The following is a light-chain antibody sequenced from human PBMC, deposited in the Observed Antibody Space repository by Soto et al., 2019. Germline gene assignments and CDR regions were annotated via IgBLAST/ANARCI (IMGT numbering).Light chain of an antibody. J-gene: IGKJ1*01. Sequence: DIQMTQSPSSLSASVGDRVTITCQASQDITNYLNWYQQKPGKAPRLLLYDASSLETGVPSRFSGSGSGTEFTLTISSLQPDDFATYYCQQYNSYSGTFGQGTKVDIK. V-gene: IGKV1-33*01. CDR3: QQYNSYSGT. CDR2: DAS. CDR1: QDITNY.